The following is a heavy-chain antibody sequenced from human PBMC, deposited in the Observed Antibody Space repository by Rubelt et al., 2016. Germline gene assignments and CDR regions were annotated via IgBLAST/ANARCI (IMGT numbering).Heavy chain of an antibody. J-gene: IGHJ6*02. Sequence: QVQLQQWGAGLLKPSETLSLTCAVYGGSFSGYYWSWIRQPPGKGLEWIGEINHSGSTNYNPSLKSRVTIAVDTSKNQFSLKLSAVTAADTAVYYCARGRRVSSSWLGRDYYGMDVWGQGTTVTVSS. CDR2: INHSGST. CDR3: ARGRRVSSSWLGRDYYGMDV. D-gene: IGHD6-13*01. V-gene: IGHV4-34*01. CDR1: GGSFSGYY.